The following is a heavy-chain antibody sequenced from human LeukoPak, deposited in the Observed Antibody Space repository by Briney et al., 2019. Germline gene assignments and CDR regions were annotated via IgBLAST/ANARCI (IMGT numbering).Heavy chain of an antibody. CDR3: ARVVVAATLRIYYYIDV. V-gene: IGHV1-69*13. J-gene: IGHJ6*03. CDR2: IIPIFGTA. CDR1: GGTFSSYA. D-gene: IGHD2-15*01. Sequence: SVKVSCKASGGTFSSYAISWVRQAPGQGLEWMGGIIPIFGTANYAQKFQGRVTITADESTSTAYMELSSLRSEDTAVYYCARVVVAATLRIYYYIDVWGKGTTVTVSS.